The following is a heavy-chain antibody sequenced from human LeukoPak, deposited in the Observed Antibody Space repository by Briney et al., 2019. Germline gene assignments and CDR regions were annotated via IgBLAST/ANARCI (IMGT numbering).Heavy chain of an antibody. Sequence: GGSLRLSCAASGFTFSGYAMTWVRQAPGKGLEWVSSISGSGGSTYYADSVKGRFTISRDNSKNTLYLQMNSLRADDTAVYYCARHFAGYSFGSGYYFDSWGQGTLITVSS. CDR2: ISGSGGST. V-gene: IGHV3-23*01. J-gene: IGHJ4*02. CDR3: ARHFAGYSFGSGYYFDS. D-gene: IGHD5-18*01. CDR1: GFTFSGYA.